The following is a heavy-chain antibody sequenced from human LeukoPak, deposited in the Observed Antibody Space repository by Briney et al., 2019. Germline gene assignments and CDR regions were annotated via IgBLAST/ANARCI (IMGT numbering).Heavy chain of an antibody. Sequence: GASVKVSCKASGYSFNNYGMSLVRQAPGQGLEWMGWISGYNANRDYAQKFQDRVTMTIDTSATTAYMELRSLRSDDTALYYCAIDLTTYGQRNYFDYWGQGTLVTVSS. D-gene: IGHD3-10*01. CDR2: ISGYNANR. CDR3: AIDLTTYGQRNYFDY. J-gene: IGHJ4*02. CDR1: GYSFNNYG. V-gene: IGHV1-18*01.